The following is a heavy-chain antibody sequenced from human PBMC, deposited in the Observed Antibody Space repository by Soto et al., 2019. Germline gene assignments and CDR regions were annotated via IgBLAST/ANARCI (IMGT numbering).Heavy chain of an antibody. D-gene: IGHD2-2*01. CDR3: SLTTDQLLPIDH. CDR1: GYTFTSYG. CDR2: ISAYIGNT. J-gene: IGHJ4*02. V-gene: IGHV1-18*01. Sequence: QVQLVQSGAEVKKPGASVKVSCKASGYTFTSYGISWVRQAPGQGLEWMGWISAYIGNTIYAQKLQGRVTMTTATSTSTAYMELRSMRSDDTAVYYCSLTTDQLLPIDHWGQGTLVTVSS.